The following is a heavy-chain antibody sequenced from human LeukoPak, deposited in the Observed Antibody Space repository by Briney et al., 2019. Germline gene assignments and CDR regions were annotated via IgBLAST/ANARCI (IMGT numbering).Heavy chain of an antibody. V-gene: IGHV4-34*01. CDR3: ARALYGSGSYYNVRAFDI. CDR1: GGSFSGYY. CDR2: INHSGST. Sequence: SETLSLTCAVYGGSFSGYYWSWIRQPPGKGLEWIGEINHSGSTNYNPSLKSRVTISVDTSKNQFSLKLSSVTAADTAVYYCARALYGSGSYYNVRAFDIWGQGTMVTVSS. D-gene: IGHD3-10*01. J-gene: IGHJ3*02.